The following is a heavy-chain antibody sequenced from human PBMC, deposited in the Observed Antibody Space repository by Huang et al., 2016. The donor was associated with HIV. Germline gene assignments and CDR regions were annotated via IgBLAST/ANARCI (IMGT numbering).Heavy chain of an antibody. Sequence: QVQLVESGGGVVQPGRSLRISCAASGFTFSSCGMHWVRQAPGKGLEWVAFISYDAKTKYYADSVKGRFSISRDNSKTTVYLQLNSLRLEDTAVYYCAKGGSAAAVLDFWGQGTLVTVSS. D-gene: IGHD6-13*01. CDR1: GFTFSSCG. J-gene: IGHJ4*02. CDR2: ISYDAKTK. V-gene: IGHV3-30*18. CDR3: AKGGSAAAVLDF.